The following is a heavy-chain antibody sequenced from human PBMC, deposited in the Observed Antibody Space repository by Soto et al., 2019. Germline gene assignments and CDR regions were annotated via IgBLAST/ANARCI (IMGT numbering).Heavy chain of an antibody. V-gene: IGHV1-2*04. J-gene: IGHJ4*02. CDR3: ARGNEIAVAGTSFDY. CDR1: GYTFTGYY. D-gene: IGHD6-19*01. Sequence: ASVKVSCKASGYTFTGYYIHWVRQAPGQGLEWMGWINPNSGGTNYAQKFRGWVTKTRDTSISTAYMELSRLRSAETAVYYCARGNEIAVAGTSFDYWGQGTLVTVSS. CDR2: INPNSGGT.